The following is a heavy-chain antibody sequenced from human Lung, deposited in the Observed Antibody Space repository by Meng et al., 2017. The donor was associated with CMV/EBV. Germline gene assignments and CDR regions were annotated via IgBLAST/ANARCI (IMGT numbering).Heavy chain of an antibody. J-gene: IGHJ4*02. CDR3: ARTRFFDWLLYPFDY. CDR2: ISSSGSNI. Sequence: SXAASGFTFSSYEMNWVRQAPGKGLEWVSYISSSGSNIYYADSVKGRFTISRDNAKNSLYLQMNSLRAEDTAVYYCARTRFFDWLLYPFDYWCQGTLVTVSS. CDR1: GFTFSSYE. V-gene: IGHV3-48*03. D-gene: IGHD3-9*01.